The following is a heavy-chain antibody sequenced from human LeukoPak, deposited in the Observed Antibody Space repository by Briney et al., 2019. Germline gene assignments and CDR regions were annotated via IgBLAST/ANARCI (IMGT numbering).Heavy chain of an antibody. Sequence: ASVKVSCKASRCTFTSYGISWVRQAPGQGLEWMGWISAYNGNTNYAQKLQGRVTMTTDTSTSTAYMELRSLRSDDTAVYYCARDGDAIVVVPAARLTPLDYWGQGTLVTVSS. V-gene: IGHV1-18*01. CDR1: RCTFTSYG. CDR2: ISAYNGNT. J-gene: IGHJ4*02. D-gene: IGHD2-2*01. CDR3: ARDGDAIVVVPAARLTPLDY.